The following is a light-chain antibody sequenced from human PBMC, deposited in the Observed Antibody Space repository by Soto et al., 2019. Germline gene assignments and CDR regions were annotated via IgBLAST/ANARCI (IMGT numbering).Light chain of an antibody. Sequence: SLSASVGDSITITCRASQDIRSDLGWYQQKPGRAPKLLIYDASSLQGGVPSRFSGSGSGTDFTLTISCLQPEDFTRYWCEVAKFFPIRFGG. CDR2: DAS. CDR1: QDIRSD. CDR3: EVAKFFPIR. J-gene: IGKJ4*01. V-gene: IGKV1-6*01.